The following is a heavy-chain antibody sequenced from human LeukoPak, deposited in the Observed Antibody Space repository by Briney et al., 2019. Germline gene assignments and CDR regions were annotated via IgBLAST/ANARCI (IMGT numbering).Heavy chain of an antibody. CDR1: GYTFTSYG. CDR2: ISAYNGNT. J-gene: IGHJ4*02. Sequence: GASVKVSCKASGYTFTSYGITWVRQAPGQGLEWMGWISAYNGNTNYAQKLQGRVTMTTDTSTSTAYMELRSLRSDDTAVYYCARSLGYCSSTSCSALRDYWGQGTLVTVSS. V-gene: IGHV1-18*01. D-gene: IGHD2-2*01. CDR3: ARSLGYCSSTSCSALRDY.